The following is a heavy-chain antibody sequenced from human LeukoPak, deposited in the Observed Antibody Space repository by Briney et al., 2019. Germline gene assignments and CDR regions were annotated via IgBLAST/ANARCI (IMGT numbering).Heavy chain of an antibody. V-gene: IGHV3-23*01. CDR2: ISGSGVNT. J-gene: IGHJ6*03. CDR1: GFTFSSYS. Sequence: GGSLRLSCAASGFTFSSYSMNWVRQAPGKGLEWVSGISGSGVNTYYADSVKGRFTISRDNSKNTLYLQMNSLRAEDTAVYYCAKLGGPYNWDYAGLNYMDVWGKGTTVTVSS. CDR3: AKLGGPYNWDYAGLNYMDV. D-gene: IGHD1-7*01.